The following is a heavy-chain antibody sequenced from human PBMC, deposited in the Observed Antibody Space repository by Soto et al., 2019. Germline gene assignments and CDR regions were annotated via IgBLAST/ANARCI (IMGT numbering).Heavy chain of an antibody. CDR2: IIPIFGTA. CDR3: FLRGGSYYFDY. J-gene: IGHJ4*02. D-gene: IGHD1-26*01. V-gene: IGHV1-69*01. Sequence: QVQLVQSGAEVKKPGSSVKVSCKASGDTFSSYAISWVRQAPGQGLEWMGGIIPIFGTANYAQKFQGSVTITADESTSTAYMELSSLRSEDTAVYYCFLRGGSYYFDYWGQGTLVTVSS. CDR1: GDTFSSYA.